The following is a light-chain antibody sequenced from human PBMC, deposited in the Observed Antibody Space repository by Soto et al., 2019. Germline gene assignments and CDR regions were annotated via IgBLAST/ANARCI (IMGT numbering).Light chain of an antibody. CDR2: AAS. CDR1: QSISSY. CDR3: QQSYSTPRI. V-gene: IGKV1-39*01. J-gene: IGKJ2*01. Sequence: DIQMTQSPSSLSASVGDRVTITCRASQSISSYLNWYQQKPGKAPKLLMYAASSLQSGVPSRFSGSGSGTDFTLTISILQPEDFATYYCQQSYSTPRILGQGTKLEIK.